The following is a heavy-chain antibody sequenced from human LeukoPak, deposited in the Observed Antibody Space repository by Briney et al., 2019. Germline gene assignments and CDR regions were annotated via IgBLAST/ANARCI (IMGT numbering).Heavy chain of an antibody. CDR1: GYSISSGYY. CDR3: ARYPLRLGELFVY. CDR2: IYHSGST. Sequence: SETLSLTCTVSGYSISSGYYWGWIRQPPGKGLEWIGSIYHSGSTYYNPSLKSRVTISVDTSKNQFSLKLSSVTAADTAVYYCARYPLRLGELFVYWGQGTLVTVSS. J-gene: IGHJ4*02. D-gene: IGHD3-16*01. V-gene: IGHV4-38-2*02.